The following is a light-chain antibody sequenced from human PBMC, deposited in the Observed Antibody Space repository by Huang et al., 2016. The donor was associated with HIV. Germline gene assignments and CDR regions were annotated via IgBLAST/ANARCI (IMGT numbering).Light chain of an antibody. V-gene: IGKV3-20*01. CDR3: QQYGSALVT. Sequence: DIVLTQSPGTLSLSPGERVTLSCRASQTITSNYLAWYQHKPGKAPRLLISGASNRAPGIPQGFSGSGSGTDFTLTISRLEPEDSAVYYCQQYGSALVTFGPGAKVDIK. J-gene: IGKJ3*01. CDR2: GAS. CDR1: QTITSNY.